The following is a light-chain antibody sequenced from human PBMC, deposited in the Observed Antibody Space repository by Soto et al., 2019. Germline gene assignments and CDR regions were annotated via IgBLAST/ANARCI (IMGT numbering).Light chain of an antibody. V-gene: IGLV3-21*04. J-gene: IGLJ1*01. Sequence: SYELTQPPSVSVAPGKTARITCGGNNIGSKSVLWYQQKPGQAPVLVIYYDSDRPSGIPERFSGSNSGNTATLTISRVEAGDEADYYCQVWDSSSDHRNVFGTGTKLTVL. CDR2: YDS. CDR3: QVWDSSSDHRNV. CDR1: NIGSKS.